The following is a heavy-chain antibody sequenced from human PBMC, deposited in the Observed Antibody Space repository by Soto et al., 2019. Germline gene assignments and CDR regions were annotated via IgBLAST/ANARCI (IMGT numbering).Heavy chain of an antibody. CDR3: ARRGSGSYYDY. Sequence: EVQLLESGGGLVQPGGSLRLSCAASGFTFSSYAMRWVRQAPVKGLEWDSAISGSGGSTYYADSVKGRFTISRDSSKNTLYLQMNSLRAEDTAVYYCARRGSGSYYDYWGQGTLVTVSS. J-gene: IGHJ4*02. D-gene: IGHD1-26*01. V-gene: IGHV3-23*01. CDR2: ISGSGGST. CDR1: GFTFSSYA.